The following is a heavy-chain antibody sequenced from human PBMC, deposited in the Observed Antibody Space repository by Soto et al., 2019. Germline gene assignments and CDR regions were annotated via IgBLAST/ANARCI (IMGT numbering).Heavy chain of an antibody. D-gene: IGHD3-3*01. CDR1: GFTFSSYA. Sequence: PWGSLRLSCAASGFTFSSYAMSWVRQAPGKGLEWVSAISGSGGSTYYADSVKGRFTISRDNSKNTLYLQMNSLRAEDTAVYYCAKGGLLETYYDFWSGPTTFDYWGQGTLVTVSS. V-gene: IGHV3-23*01. CDR3: AKGGLLETYYDFWSGPTTFDY. CDR2: ISGSGGST. J-gene: IGHJ4*02.